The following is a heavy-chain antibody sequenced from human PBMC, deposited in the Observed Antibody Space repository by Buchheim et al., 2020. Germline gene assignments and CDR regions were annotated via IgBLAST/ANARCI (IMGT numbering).Heavy chain of an antibody. J-gene: IGHJ3*02. CDR1: GFTFSSYE. CDR2: ISSSGSTI. V-gene: IGHV3-48*03. CDR3: ARDSVGGSGWYVNAFDI. D-gene: IGHD6-19*01. Sequence: EVRLVESGGGLVQPGGSLRLSCAASGFTFSSYEMNWVRQAPGKGLEWVSYISSSGSTIYYADSVKGRFTISRDNAKNSLYLQMNSLRAEDTAVYYCARDSVGGSGWYVNAFDIWGQGT.